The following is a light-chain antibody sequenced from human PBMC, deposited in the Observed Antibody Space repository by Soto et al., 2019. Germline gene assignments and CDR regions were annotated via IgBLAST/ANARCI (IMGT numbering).Light chain of an antibody. CDR1: QGISNY. V-gene: IGKV1-33*01. J-gene: IGKJ5*01. CDR2: DAS. Sequence: DMPMTQSPSSLSASVGDRVTITCQASQGISNYLDWYQQKPGKAPKLLIYDASNLETGDPSTFRGSGSGTDFTFTITGLQPDDMAKYYCEPYDNLPTTFGRGTRLEIK. CDR3: EPYDNLPTT.